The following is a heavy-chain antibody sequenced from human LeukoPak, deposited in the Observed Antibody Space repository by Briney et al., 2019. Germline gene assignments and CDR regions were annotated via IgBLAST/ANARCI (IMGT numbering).Heavy chain of an antibody. CDR3: ARGGYSSGWDGEYYFDY. Sequence: ASVKVSCKASGYTFTSYGISWVRQAPGQGLEWMGWISTYNGNTNYAQKFQGRVTMTTDTSTSTAYMELRSLRSDDTAVYYCARGGYSSGWDGEYYFDYWGQGTLVTVSS. J-gene: IGHJ4*02. CDR1: GYTFTSYG. D-gene: IGHD6-19*01. V-gene: IGHV1-18*01. CDR2: ISTYNGNT.